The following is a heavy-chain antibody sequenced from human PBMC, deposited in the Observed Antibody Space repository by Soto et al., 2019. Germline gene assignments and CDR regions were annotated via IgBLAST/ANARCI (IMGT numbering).Heavy chain of an antibody. V-gene: IGHV3-53*04. D-gene: IGHD5-12*01. J-gene: IGHJ4*02. CDR3: ARISKGSGYDLGLDY. Sequence: EVQLVESGGGLVQPGGSLRLSCAASGFTVSSNYMSWVRQAPGKGLEWVSVIYSGGSTYYADSVKGRFTISRHNSKNTLYLQMNSLRAEDTAVYYCARISKGSGYDLGLDYSGQGTMVTVSS. CDR1: GFTVSSNY. CDR2: IYSGGST.